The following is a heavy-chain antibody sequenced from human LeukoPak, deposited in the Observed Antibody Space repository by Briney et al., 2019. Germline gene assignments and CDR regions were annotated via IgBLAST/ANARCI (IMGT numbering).Heavy chain of an antibody. J-gene: IGHJ4*02. CDR3: ARYGHEFES. CDR1: GYSINSGYY. V-gene: IGHV4-38-2*01. CDR2: IHHSGST. Sequence: PSETLSLTCAVSGYSINSGYYWGWIRQPPGKGLECTGSIHHSGSTYYNPSLKSRVTISVDTSKNKFSLKLTSVTAADTAVYYCARYGHEFESWGQGTLVTVSS. D-gene: IGHD4-17*01.